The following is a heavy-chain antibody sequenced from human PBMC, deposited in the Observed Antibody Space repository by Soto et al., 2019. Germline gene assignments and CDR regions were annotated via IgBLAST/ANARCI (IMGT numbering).Heavy chain of an antibody. CDR1: GFTFSNAW. J-gene: IGHJ4*02. D-gene: IGHD1-1*01. V-gene: IGHV3-15*07. CDR3: LTDYNWNDLGLGVDY. CDR2: IKSKTDGGTT. Sequence: EVQLVESGGGLVKPGGSLRLSCAASGFTFSNAWMNWVRQAPGKGLEWVGRIKSKTDGGTTDYAAPVKGRFTISRDDSKNTLYLQMNSLKTEDTAVYYCLTDYNWNDLGLGVDYWGQGTLVTVSS.